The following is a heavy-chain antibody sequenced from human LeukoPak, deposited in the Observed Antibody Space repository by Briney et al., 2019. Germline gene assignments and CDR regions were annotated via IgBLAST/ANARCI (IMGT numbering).Heavy chain of an antibody. V-gene: IGHV4-4*07. CDR3: ARGEYSNYEGSWFDP. J-gene: IGHJ5*02. Sequence: PSETLSLTCTVSGGSISSYYWSWIRQPAGKGLEWIGRIYTSGSTNYNPSLKSRVTMSVDTSKNQFSLKLSSVTAADTAVYYCARGEYSNYEGSWFDPWGQGTLVTVSS. D-gene: IGHD4-11*01. CDR1: GGSISSYY. CDR2: IYTSGST.